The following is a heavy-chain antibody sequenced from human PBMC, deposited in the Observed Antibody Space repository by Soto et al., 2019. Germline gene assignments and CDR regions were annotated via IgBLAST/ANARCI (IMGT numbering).Heavy chain of an antibody. D-gene: IGHD6-25*01. CDR3: ARGSTAVSPYGMDV. CDR1: GGTFSSYA. V-gene: IGHV1-69*13. J-gene: IGHJ6*02. Sequence: SSVKVSCKASGGTFSSYAISWVRQAPGQGLDWIGGIIPIFCTANYAQKFQGRVTITADESTSTAYMELSSLISEDTAVYYCARGSTAVSPYGMDVWGQGTTVTVSS. CDR2: IIPIFCTA.